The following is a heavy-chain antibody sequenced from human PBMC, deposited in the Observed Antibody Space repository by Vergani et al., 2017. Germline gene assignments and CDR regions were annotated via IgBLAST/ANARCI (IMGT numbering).Heavy chain of an antibody. D-gene: IGHD3-10*01. CDR3: ARWGVMVRGYYYYGMDV. CDR2: TYYRSKWYT. V-gene: IGHV6-1*01. Sequence: QVQLQQSGPGLVKPSQTLSLTCAISGDSVSSNSAAWNWLRQSPSRGLEWLGRTYYRSKWYTDYAVSVKSRITINPDTAKNQFSLQLNSVTPEDTAVYYCARWGVMVRGYYYYGMDVWGQGTTVTVSS. CDR1: GDSVSSNSAA. J-gene: IGHJ6*02.